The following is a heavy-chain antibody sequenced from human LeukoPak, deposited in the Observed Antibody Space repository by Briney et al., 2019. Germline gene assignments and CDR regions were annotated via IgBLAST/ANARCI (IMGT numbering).Heavy chain of an antibody. D-gene: IGHD2-21*02. CDR3: ARGAYCGGDCHFFDY. Sequence: GGSLRLSCAASGFTFSSYSMNWVRQAPGKGLEWVSSISSSSSYIYYADSVKGRFTISRDNAKNSLYLQMNSLRAEDTAVYYCARGAYCGGDCHFFDYWGQGTLVTVSS. CDR2: ISSSSSYI. J-gene: IGHJ4*02. V-gene: IGHV3-21*01. CDR1: GFTFSSYS.